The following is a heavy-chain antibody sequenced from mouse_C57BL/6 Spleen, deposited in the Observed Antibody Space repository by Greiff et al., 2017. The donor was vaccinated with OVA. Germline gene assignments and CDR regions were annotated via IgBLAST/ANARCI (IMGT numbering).Heavy chain of an antibody. Sequence: EVHLVESGPGLVKPSQSLSLTCSVTGYSITSGYYWNWIRQFPGNKLEWMGYISYDGSNNYNPSLKNRISITRDTSKNQFFLKLNSVTTEDTATYYCARYYDYFDYWGQGTTLTVSS. D-gene: IGHD1-1*01. CDR3: ARYYDYFDY. J-gene: IGHJ2*01. CDR1: GYSITSGYY. V-gene: IGHV3-6*01. CDR2: ISYDGSN.